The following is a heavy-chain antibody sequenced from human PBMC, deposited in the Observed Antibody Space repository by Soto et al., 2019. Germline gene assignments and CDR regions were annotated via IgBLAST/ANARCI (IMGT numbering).Heavy chain of an antibody. D-gene: IGHD1-26*01. CDR2: ISGLGGST. Sequence: EVQLLESGGGLIQPGGSLRLSCAVSGFTFSAYSMSWVRQAPGKGLEWVSGISGLGGSTYYADSVKGRFTISRDNSKNTLYRQVSSLRAEDTAVYYCAKSTVHTWELCYFDYWGQGTLLIVFS. V-gene: IGHV3-23*01. CDR1: GFTFSAYS. CDR3: AKSTVHTWELCYFDY. J-gene: IGHJ4*02.